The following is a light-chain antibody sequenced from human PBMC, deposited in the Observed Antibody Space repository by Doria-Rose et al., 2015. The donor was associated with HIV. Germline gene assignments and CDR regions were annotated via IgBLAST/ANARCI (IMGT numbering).Light chain of an antibody. CDR1: QSFSSTY. CDR2: DGS. V-gene: IGKV3-20*01. J-gene: IGKJ1*01. CDR3: HQYGTSWT. Sequence: TQSPGTLSLSPGERATLSCRASQSFSSTYLAWYQQRPGQAPSLIIYDGSTRATGIPDRCSASGSGTDVTLTINRLEPEDFALYYCHQYGTSWTFGQGTKVEI.